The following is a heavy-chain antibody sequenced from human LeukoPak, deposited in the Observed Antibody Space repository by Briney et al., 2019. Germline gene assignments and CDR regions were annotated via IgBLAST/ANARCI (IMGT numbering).Heavy chain of an antibody. CDR2: ISGSGGST. CDR3: AKTALWFGELLSGYYGMDV. CDR1: GFTFSSDA. V-gene: IGHV3-23*01. Sequence: PGGSLRLSCAASGFTFSSDAMSWVRQALGKGLEWVSAISGSGGSTYYADSVKGRFTISRDNSKNTLYLQMNSLRAEDTAVYYCAKTALWFGELLSGYYGMDVWGQGTTVTVSS. D-gene: IGHD3-10*01. J-gene: IGHJ6*02.